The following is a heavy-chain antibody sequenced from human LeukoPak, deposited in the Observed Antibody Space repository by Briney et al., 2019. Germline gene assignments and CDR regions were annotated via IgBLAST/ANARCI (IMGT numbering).Heavy chain of an antibody. J-gene: IGHJ4*02. CDR2: IRYDGSNK. Sequence: GGSLRLSCAASGFTFSSYSMNWVRQAPGKGLEWVAFIRYDGSNKYYADSVKGRFTTSRDNSKNTLYLQMNSLRPEDTAVYYCARLATHGDYWGQGTLVTISS. D-gene: IGHD5-24*01. CDR3: ARLATHGDY. CDR1: GFTFSSYS. V-gene: IGHV3-30*02.